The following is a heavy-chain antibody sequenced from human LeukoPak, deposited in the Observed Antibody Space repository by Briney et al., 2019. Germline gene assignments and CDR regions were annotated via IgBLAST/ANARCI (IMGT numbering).Heavy chain of an antibody. Sequence: SETLSLTCTVSGGSISSYYWSWIRQPPGKGLEWIGYIYYSGSTNYNPSLKSRVTISVDTSKNQFSLKLSSVTAADTAVYYCARGLIAASHDAFDIWGQGTMVTVSS. V-gene: IGHV4-59*01. CDR1: GGSISSYY. CDR2: IYYSGST. CDR3: ARGLIAASHDAFDI. J-gene: IGHJ3*02. D-gene: IGHD6-13*01.